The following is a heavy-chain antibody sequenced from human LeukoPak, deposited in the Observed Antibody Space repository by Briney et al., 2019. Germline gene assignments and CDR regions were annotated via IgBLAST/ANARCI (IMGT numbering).Heavy chain of an antibody. D-gene: IGHD2-15*01. V-gene: IGHV4-59*01. CDR2: IYYSGST. Sequence: SETLSLTCTVSGGSISSYYWSWIRQPPGKGLEWIGYIYYSGSTNYNPSLKSRVTISVDTSKNQFSLKLSSVTAADTAVYYCARGLGYCSGGSCPRVWFDPWGQGTLDTVSS. J-gene: IGHJ5*02. CDR1: GGSISSYY. CDR3: ARGLGYCSGGSCPRVWFDP.